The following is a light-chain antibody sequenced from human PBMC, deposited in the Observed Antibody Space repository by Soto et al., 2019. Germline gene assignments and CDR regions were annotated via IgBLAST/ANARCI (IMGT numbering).Light chain of an antibody. CDR1: SSDVGSYNI. CDR2: EVS. J-gene: IGLJ3*02. Sequence: QSALTQPASVSGSPGQSITISCTGTSSDVGSYNIVSWYQQQPGQAPKLMIYEVSKRPSGVSNRFSGSKSGNTASLTISGLQAEDEAAYYCCSYAGSTPWVFGGVTKLTVL. CDR3: CSYAGSTPWV. V-gene: IGLV2-23*02.